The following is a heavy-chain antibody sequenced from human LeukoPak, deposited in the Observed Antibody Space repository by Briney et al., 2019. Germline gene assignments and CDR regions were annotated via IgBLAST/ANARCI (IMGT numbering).Heavy chain of an antibody. V-gene: IGHV3-21*04. J-gene: IGHJ4*02. CDR1: GFTFSSYS. D-gene: IGHD6-19*01. CDR2: ISSSSSYI. Sequence: GGSLRLSCAASGFTFSSYSMNWVRQAPGKGLEWVSSISSSSSYIYYADSVKGRFTISRDNAKNSLYLQMNSLRAEGTAVYYCAKDAGYSSGWHDYWGQGTLVTVSS. CDR3: AKDAGYSSGWHDY.